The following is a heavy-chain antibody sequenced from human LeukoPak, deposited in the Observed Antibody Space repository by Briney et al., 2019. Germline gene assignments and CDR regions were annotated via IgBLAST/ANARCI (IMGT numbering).Heavy chain of an antibody. CDR2: ISAYNGNT. D-gene: IGHD6-6*01. CDR1: GYTFTSYG. V-gene: IGHV1-18*01. J-gene: IGHJ6*03. Sequence: ASVKVSCKASGYTFTSYGISWVRQAPGQGLEWMGWISAYNGNTNYAQTLQGRVTMTTDTSTSTAYMELRSLRSDDTAVYYCARLLVYYYYYYMDVWGKGTTVTVSS. CDR3: ARLLVYYYYYYMDV.